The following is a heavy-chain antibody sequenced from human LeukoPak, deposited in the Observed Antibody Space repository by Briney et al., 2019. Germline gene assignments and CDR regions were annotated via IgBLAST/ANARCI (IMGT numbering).Heavy chain of an antibody. CDR3: ASRSGGVPGY. Sequence: PSETLSLTCTVSGGSISSSSYYWGWIRQPPGKGLEWIGSIYYSGSTYYNPSLKSRVTISVDTSKNQFSLKLSSVTAADTAVYYCASRSGGVPGYWGQGTLVTVSS. V-gene: IGHV4-39*01. D-gene: IGHD2-15*01. J-gene: IGHJ4*02. CDR1: GGSISSSSYY. CDR2: IYYSGST.